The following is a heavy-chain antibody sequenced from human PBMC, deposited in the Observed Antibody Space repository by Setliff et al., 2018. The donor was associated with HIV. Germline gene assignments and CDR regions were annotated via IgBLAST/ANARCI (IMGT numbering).Heavy chain of an antibody. CDR3: ARQLSNSLDY. CDR2: ISPNNGDK. CDR1: GYTFTDYF. V-gene: IGHV1-2*02. D-gene: IGHD7-27*01. Sequence: ASVKVSCKASGYTFTDYFMHWVRQAPGQGLEWMGWISPNNGDKNIPQRFQGRVTVTRDTSINTAYMELSGLRSDDTAMYYCARQLSNSLDYWGQGTLVTVSS. J-gene: IGHJ4*02.